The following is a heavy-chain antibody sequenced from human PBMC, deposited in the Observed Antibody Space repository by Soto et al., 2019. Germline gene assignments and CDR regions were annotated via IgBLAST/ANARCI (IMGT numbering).Heavy chain of an antibody. CDR2: ISYDGSNK. Sequence: PGGSLRLSCAASGFTFSGYGMHWVRQAPGKGLEWVAVISYDGSNKYYADSVKGRFTISRDNSKNTLYLQMNSLRAEDTAVYYCAKYLVRDFSSAPYYYSGMDVWGQGTTVTVSS. CDR1: GFTFSGYG. J-gene: IGHJ6*02. D-gene: IGHD3-3*01. V-gene: IGHV3-30*18. CDR3: AKYLVRDFSSAPYYYSGMDV.